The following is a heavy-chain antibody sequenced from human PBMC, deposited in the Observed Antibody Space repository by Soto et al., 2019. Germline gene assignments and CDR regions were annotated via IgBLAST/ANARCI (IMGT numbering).Heavy chain of an antibody. CDR1: GFTSDDYA. D-gene: IGHD1-26*01. Sequence: VQLVESGGVVVQPGGSLRLSCAASGFTSDDYAMHWVRQAPGKGLEWVSLISWDGGRTYYADSVKGRFTISRDNSKNSLYLQMNSLRPEDTALYYCAKGEGHYYYYYGLDVWGQGTTVTVSS. V-gene: IGHV3-43D*04. CDR2: ISWDGGRT. J-gene: IGHJ6*02. CDR3: AKGEGHYYYYYGLDV.